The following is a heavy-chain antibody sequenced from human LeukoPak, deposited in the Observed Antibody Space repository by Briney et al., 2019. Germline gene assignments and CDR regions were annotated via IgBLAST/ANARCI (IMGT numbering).Heavy chain of an antibody. Sequence: SVKVSCKASGGTFSSYAISWVRQAPGQGLEWMGRIIPILGIANYAQKFRGRVTITADKSTSTAYMELSSLRSEDTAVYYCARGDSSSWYSGDYYGMDVWGQGTTVTVSS. V-gene: IGHV1-69*04. D-gene: IGHD6-13*01. CDR3: ARGDSSSWYSGDYYGMDV. J-gene: IGHJ6*02. CDR1: GGTFSSYA. CDR2: IIPILGIA.